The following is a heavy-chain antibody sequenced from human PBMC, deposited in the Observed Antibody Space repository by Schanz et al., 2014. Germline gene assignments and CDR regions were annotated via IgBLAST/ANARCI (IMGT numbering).Heavy chain of an antibody. CDR3: ARVYRWQHILGHFDS. J-gene: IGHJ4*02. CDR1: GGTFVGYY. D-gene: IGHD6-13*01. CDR2: INPDSGDT. Sequence: QVQLVQSGAEVKRPGSSVRVSCKASGGTFVGYYIHWLRQAPGQGLEWMGWINPDSGDTNYVQNFQGRVTMTRDTSITTAYMDLSRLTSDDTAVYYCARVYRWQHILGHFDSWGQGSLVTVSS. V-gene: IGHV1-2*02.